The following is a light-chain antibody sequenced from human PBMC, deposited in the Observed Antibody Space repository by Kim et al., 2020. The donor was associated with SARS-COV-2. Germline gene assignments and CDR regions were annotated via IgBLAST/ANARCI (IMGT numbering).Light chain of an antibody. J-gene: IGKJ1*01. CDR1: QSIGSW. CDR2: KAS. V-gene: IGKV1-5*03. CDR3: QQYKTYSRT. Sequence: DIQMTQSPSTLFASVGDRVTITCRASQSIGSWVAWYQQKPGKAPKVLIFKASNLESGVPSRFSGSGSGTEFTLTISSLQPDDFATYYCQQYKTYSRTFGQGTKVDIK.